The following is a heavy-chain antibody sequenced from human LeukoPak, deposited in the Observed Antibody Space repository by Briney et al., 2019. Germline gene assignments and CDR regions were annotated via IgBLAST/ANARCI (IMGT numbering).Heavy chain of an antibody. D-gene: IGHD3-3*01. J-gene: IGHJ4*02. CDR3: AKDFWSGYYSWYFDY. V-gene: IGHV3-23*01. Sequence: PGGSLRLSCAASGFTFSSYAMSWVRQAPGKGLEWVSAISGGGGGTYYADSVKGRFTISRDTSKNTLYLQMNSLRAEDTAVYYCAKDFWSGYYSWYFDYWGQGTLVTVSS. CDR2: ISGGGGGT. CDR1: GFTFSSYA.